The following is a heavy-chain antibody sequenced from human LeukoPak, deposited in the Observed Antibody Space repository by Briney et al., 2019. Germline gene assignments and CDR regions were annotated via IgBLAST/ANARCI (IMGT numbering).Heavy chain of an antibody. CDR2: INAGNGNT. Sequence: ASVEVSCKASGYTFTSYAMHWVRQAPGQRLEWMGWINAGNGNTKYSQKFQGRVTITRDTSASTAYMELSSLRSEDTAVYYCARGGELWFGEWDWFDPWGQGTLVTVSS. CDR3: ARGGELWFGEWDWFDP. V-gene: IGHV1-3*01. J-gene: IGHJ5*02. D-gene: IGHD3-10*01. CDR1: GYTFTSYA.